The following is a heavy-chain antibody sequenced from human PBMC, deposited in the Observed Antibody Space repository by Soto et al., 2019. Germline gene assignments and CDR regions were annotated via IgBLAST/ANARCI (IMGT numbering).Heavy chain of an antibody. J-gene: IGHJ4*02. V-gene: IGHV4-61*01. CDR3: ARLRRDIVVVAALYLDH. CDR1: GGSVSSGSYH. CDR2: IYYSGST. Sequence: QVQLQESGPGLVKPSETLSLTCTVSGGSVSSGSYHWSWIRQPPGKGPEWIGYIYYSGSTNYNPSLKSRVTISVDTSKNQFSLKLSSVTAADTAVYYCARLRRDIVVVAALYLDHWGQGTLVTVAS. D-gene: IGHD2-2*01.